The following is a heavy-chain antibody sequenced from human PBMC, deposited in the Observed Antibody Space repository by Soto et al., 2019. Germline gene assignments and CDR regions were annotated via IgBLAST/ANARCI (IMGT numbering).Heavy chain of an antibody. CDR1: GYTFTAYG. D-gene: IGHD1-26*01. CDR3: VREGDLEFYLDY. Sequence: QVQLVQSGPEVKKPGASVKVSCRTPGYTFTAYGIIWVRQAPGQGLEWMAWNSGDNTKTKVAQKFRGRVTMTTDTPTSTAYMDLRSLRSDDTAVYYCVREGDLEFYLDYWGQGTLVTVSS. CDR2: NSGDNTKT. J-gene: IGHJ4*02. V-gene: IGHV1-18*04.